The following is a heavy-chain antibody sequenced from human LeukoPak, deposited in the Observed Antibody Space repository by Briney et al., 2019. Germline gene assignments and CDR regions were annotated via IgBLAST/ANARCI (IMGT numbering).Heavy chain of an antibody. Sequence: SETLSLTCTVSGGSISSYYWSWIRQPPGKGLEWIGYIYYSGSTNYNPSLKSRVTISVDTSKNQFSLKLSSVTAADTAVYYCARVGPSQLLFRNYYYYYMDVWGKGTTVTISS. CDR2: IYYSGST. V-gene: IGHV4-59*01. CDR3: ARVGPSQLLFRNYYYYYMDV. CDR1: GGSISSYY. J-gene: IGHJ6*03. D-gene: IGHD2-2*01.